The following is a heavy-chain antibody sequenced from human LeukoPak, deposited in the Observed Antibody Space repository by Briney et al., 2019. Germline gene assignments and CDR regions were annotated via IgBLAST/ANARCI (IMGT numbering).Heavy chain of an antibody. CDR2: INPNSGGT. CDR3: ASLPVGAAGTRDY. Sequence: ASVKVSCKASGYTLTDYYKHWVRQAPGQGLEWMGWINPNSGGTNYAQKFQGRVTMTRDTSISTAYMELSRLRSDDTAVYYCASLPVGAAGTRDYWGQGTLVTVSS. CDR1: GYTLTDYY. D-gene: IGHD6-13*01. V-gene: IGHV1-2*02. J-gene: IGHJ4*02.